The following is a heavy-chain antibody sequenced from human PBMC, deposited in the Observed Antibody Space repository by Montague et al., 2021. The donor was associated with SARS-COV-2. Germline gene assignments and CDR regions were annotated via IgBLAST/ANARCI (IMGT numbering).Heavy chain of an antibody. D-gene: IGHD3-10*01. CDR2: ISSSGSTI. V-gene: IGHV3-48*03. J-gene: IGHJ4*02. CDR3: ARAGDFGYGSGSYAGGFDY. Sequence: SLRLSCAASGFIFSSYEMNWVRQAPGKGLEWVSYISSSGSTIYYSDSVKGRFTISRDNAKNSLYLQMNSLKAEDTAVYYCARAGDFGYGSGSYAGGFDYWGQGTLVTVSS. CDR1: GFIFSSYE.